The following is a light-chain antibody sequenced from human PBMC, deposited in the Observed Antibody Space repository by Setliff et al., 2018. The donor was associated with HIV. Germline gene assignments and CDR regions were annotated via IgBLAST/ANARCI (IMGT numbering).Light chain of an antibody. Sequence: QSALAQPASVSGSPGQSITISCTGTSSDIGGYNDVSWYQQHPGKAPKLMIYEVSNRPSGVSNRFSGSKSGNTASLTISGLQAEDEADYYCSSYTSGSTLGVFGAGTKVTVL. CDR3: SSYTSGSTLGV. V-gene: IGLV2-14*01. CDR2: EVS. CDR1: SSDIGGYND. J-gene: IGLJ1*01.